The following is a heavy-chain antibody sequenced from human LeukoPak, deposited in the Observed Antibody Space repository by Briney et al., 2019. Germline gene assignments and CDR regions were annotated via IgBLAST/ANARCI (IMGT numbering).Heavy chain of an antibody. CDR3: ARDVGATEDYFDY. J-gene: IGHJ4*02. Sequence: GGSLRLSCAASGFTFDDYTMHWVRQAPGKGLEWVFLISWDGGSTYYADSVKGRFTISRDNAKNSLYLQMNSLRAEDTAVYYCARDVGATEDYFDYWGQGTLVTVSS. CDR1: GFTFDDYT. V-gene: IGHV3-43*01. CDR2: ISWDGGST. D-gene: IGHD1-26*01.